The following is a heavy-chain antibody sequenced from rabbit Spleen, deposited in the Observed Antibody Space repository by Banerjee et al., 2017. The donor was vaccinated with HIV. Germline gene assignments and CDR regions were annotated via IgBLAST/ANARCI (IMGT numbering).Heavy chain of an antibody. CDR3: ARDLTDVIGWNFGW. D-gene: IGHD1-1*01. CDR1: GFSFSNNYY. CDR2: TAAGGSPFT. Sequence: QEQLVESGGGLVQPEGSLTLTCTTSGFSFSNNYYMCWVRQAPGKGLEWIACTAAGGSPFTYYATWAKGRFTCSKASSTTVTPQMTSLTAADTATYFCARDLTDVIGWNFGWWGPGTLVTVS. V-gene: IGHV1S45*01. J-gene: IGHJ4*01.